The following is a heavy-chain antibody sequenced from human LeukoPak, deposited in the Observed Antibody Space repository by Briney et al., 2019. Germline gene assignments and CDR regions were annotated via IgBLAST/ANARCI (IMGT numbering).Heavy chain of an antibody. Sequence: GAPRPLCSASGFPFCSLSMNRVRQAPGKGVGWVSAISGSGGSTYYADSVKGRFTISRDNSKNTLYLQMNSLRAEDTAVYYCAKDHSSGWYDYWGQGTLVTVSS. D-gene: IGHD6-19*01. CDR3: AKDHSSGWYDY. CDR1: GFPFCSLS. J-gene: IGHJ4*02. CDR2: ISGSGGST. V-gene: IGHV3-23*01.